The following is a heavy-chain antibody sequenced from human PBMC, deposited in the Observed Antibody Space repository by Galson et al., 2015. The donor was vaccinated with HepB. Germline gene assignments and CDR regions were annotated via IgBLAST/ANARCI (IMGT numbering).Heavy chain of an antibody. CDR3: AKEFGIAAAGTYSWFDP. CDR2: ISGSGGST. CDR1: GFTFSSYA. J-gene: IGHJ5*02. D-gene: IGHD6-13*01. Sequence: SLRLSCAASGFTFSSYAMSWVRQAPGKGLEWVSAISGSGGSTYYADSVKGRFTISRDNSKNTLYLQMNSLRAEDTAVYYCAKEFGIAAAGTYSWFDPWGQGTLVTVSS. V-gene: IGHV3-23*01.